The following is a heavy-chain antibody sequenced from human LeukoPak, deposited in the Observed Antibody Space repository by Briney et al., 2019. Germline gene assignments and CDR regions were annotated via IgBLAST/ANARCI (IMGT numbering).Heavy chain of an antibody. V-gene: IGHV4-38-2*02. Sequence: GSLRLSCTASGFTFGDYTMNWVRQAPGKGLEWIGSIYYSGSTHYNPSLKSRVTISVDTSKNQFSLKLSSVTAADTAVYYCAREGSRFLLYNWFDPWGQGTLVTVSS. CDR2: IYYSGST. CDR1: GFTFGDYT. D-gene: IGHD3-16*01. CDR3: AREGSRFLLYNWFDP. J-gene: IGHJ5*02.